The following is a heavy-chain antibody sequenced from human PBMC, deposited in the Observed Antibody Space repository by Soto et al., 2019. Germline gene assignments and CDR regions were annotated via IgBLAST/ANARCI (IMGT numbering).Heavy chain of an antibody. CDR2: ISSSSSTI. CDR3: VSGKYYIYYFDY. D-gene: IGHD3-16*01. Sequence: PGGSLRLSCAASGFTFSSYSMNWVRQAPGKGLEWVSYISSSSSTIYYADSVKGRFTISRENAKNSMYMQMNRLREEDTDVYYCVSGKYYIYYFDYWCQGILVNVS. J-gene: IGHJ4*02. V-gene: IGHV3-48*02. CDR1: GFTFSSYS.